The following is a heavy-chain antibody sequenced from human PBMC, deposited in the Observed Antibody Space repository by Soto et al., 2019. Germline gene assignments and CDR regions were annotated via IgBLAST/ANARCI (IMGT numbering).Heavy chain of an antibody. Sequence: PSETLSLACAVYGGSFSGYYWSWIRQPPGKGLEWIGEINHSGSTNYDPSLKSRVTISVDTSKNQFSLKLSSVTAADTAVYYCARGQGLTFGGVIVNYYYYGMDVWGQGTTVTVSS. V-gene: IGHV4-34*01. D-gene: IGHD3-16*02. J-gene: IGHJ6*02. CDR1: GGSFSGYY. CDR3: ARGQGLTFGGVIVNYYYYGMDV. CDR2: INHSGST.